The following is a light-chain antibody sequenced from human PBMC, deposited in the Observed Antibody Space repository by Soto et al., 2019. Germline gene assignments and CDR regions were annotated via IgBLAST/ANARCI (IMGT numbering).Light chain of an antibody. CDR3: QQYNSYSIT. Sequence: DIQMTQSPSTLSASLGDSVTIXXRASKSISSWLAWYQQKPGKAPKLXIYDASSLESGVPSRFSGSGSGTEFTLTISSLQPDDFATYYCQQYNSYSITFGQGTRLEIK. V-gene: IGKV1-5*01. J-gene: IGKJ5*01. CDR2: DAS. CDR1: KSISSW.